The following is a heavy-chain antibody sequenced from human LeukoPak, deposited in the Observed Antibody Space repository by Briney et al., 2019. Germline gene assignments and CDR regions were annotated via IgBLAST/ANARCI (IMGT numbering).Heavy chain of an antibody. J-gene: IGHJ5*02. Sequence: PSQTLSLTXTVSGGSISSGSYYWSWIRQPAGEGLEWIGRIYTSGSTNYNPSLKSRVTISVDTSKNQFSLKLSSVTAADTAVYYCARGETTIFGVVIGPWGQGTLVTVSS. CDR3: ARGETTIFGVVIGP. CDR2: IYTSGST. CDR1: GGSISSGSYY. V-gene: IGHV4-61*02. D-gene: IGHD3-3*01.